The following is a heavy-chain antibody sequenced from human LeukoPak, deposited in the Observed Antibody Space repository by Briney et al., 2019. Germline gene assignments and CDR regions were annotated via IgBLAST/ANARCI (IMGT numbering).Heavy chain of an antibody. CDR1: GYSFTSYW. Sequence: GESLKISCKGSGYSFTSYWIGWVRQMPGKGLEWMGIIYPGDSDTRYSPSFQGQVTISADKSISTAYLQWSSLKALDTAMYYCATSIVVVPAANPVTLAFDYWGQGTLVTVSS. CDR3: ATSIVVVPAANPVTLAFDY. V-gene: IGHV5-51*01. D-gene: IGHD2-2*01. J-gene: IGHJ4*02. CDR2: IYPGDSDT.